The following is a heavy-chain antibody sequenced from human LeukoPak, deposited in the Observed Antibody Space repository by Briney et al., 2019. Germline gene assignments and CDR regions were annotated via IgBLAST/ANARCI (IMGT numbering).Heavy chain of an antibody. D-gene: IGHD6-13*01. J-gene: IGHJ6*03. V-gene: IGHV3-23*01. Sequence: GGSLRLSCAASGFTFSSYAMTWVRQAPGKGLEWVSAITGSGGSIYYADSVKGRFTISRDNAKNSLYLQMNSLRAEDTAVYYCARAAEPRGIAAAGIRDYYYYMDVWGKGTTVTVSS. CDR2: ITGSGGSI. CDR1: GFTFSSYA. CDR3: ARAAEPRGIAAAGIRDYYYYMDV.